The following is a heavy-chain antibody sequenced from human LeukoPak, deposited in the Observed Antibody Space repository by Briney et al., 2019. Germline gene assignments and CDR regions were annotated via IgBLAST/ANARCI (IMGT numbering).Heavy chain of an antibody. J-gene: IGHJ4*02. V-gene: IGHV3-48*04. D-gene: IGHD3-3*01. CDR2: ISSSGSTI. CDR1: GFTFSSYA. Sequence: GGSLRLSCAASGFTFSSYAMSWVRQAPGKGLEWVSYISSSGSTIYYADSVKGRFTISRDNAKNSLYLQMNSLRAEDTAVYYCARALRDFWSGYPPGIFDYWGQGTLVTVSS. CDR3: ARALRDFWSGYPPGIFDY.